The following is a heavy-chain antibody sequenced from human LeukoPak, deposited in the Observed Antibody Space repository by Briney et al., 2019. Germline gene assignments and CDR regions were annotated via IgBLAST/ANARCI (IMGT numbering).Heavy chain of an antibody. D-gene: IGHD3-16*02. CDR3: AKAVDVWGSYRPYYFDY. CDR2: ISGSGGST. CDR1: GFTFSSYA. V-gene: IGHV3-23*01. Sequence: PGGSLRLSCAASGFTFSSYAMNWVRQAPEKGLEWVSAISGSGGSTYYADSVKGRFTISKDNSKNTLYLQMNSLRAEDTAVYYCAKAVDVWGSYRPYYFDYWGQGTLVTVSS. J-gene: IGHJ4*02.